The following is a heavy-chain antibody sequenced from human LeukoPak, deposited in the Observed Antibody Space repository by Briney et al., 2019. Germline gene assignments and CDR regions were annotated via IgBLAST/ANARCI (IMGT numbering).Heavy chain of an antibody. V-gene: IGHV1-18*01. CDR2: ISAYNGNT. Sequence: ASVKVSCKASGYTFTSYGISWARQAPGQGLEWMGWISAYNGNTNYAQKLQGRVTMTTDTSTSTAYMELRSLRSDDTAVYYCARDHVALLWFGELPNDYYFDYWGQGTLVTVSS. CDR3: ARDHVALLWFGELPNDYYFDY. J-gene: IGHJ4*02. D-gene: IGHD3-10*01. CDR1: GYTFTSYG.